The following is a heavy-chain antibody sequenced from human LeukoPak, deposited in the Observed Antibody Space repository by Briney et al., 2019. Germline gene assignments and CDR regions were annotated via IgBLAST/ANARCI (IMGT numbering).Heavy chain of an antibody. V-gene: IGHV4-59*01. CDR3: VRGNYDNRGYSNAFDI. CDR2: IYYNGNT. J-gene: IGHJ3*02. CDR1: GASISSSY. Sequence: SETLSLVCTVSGASISSSYWSWIRQPPGKRLEWIGYIYYNGNTNSNPSLKSRVTISADTSKNRFSLKLSSVTAADTAIYYCVRGNYDNRGYSNAFDIWGQGTVVTVSS. D-gene: IGHD3-22*01.